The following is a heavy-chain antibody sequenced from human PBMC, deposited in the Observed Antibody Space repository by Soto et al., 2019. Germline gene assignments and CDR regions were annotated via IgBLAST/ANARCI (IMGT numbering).Heavy chain of an antibody. V-gene: IGHV4-59*08. CDR2: IYYSGST. J-gene: IGHJ4*02. CDR3: ARQRIAAAGDIDY. Sequence: RIRQPPGKGLEWIGYIYYSGSTNYNPSLKSRVTISVDTSKNQFSLKLSSVTAADTAVYYCARQRIAAAGDIDYWGQGTLVTVSS. D-gene: IGHD6-13*01.